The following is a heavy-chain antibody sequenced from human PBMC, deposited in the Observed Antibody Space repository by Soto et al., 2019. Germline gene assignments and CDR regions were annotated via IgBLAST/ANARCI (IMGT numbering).Heavy chain of an antibody. V-gene: IGHV1-18*01. J-gene: IGHJ6*03. CDR1: GYTFTSYG. Sequence: ASVKVSCKASGYTFTSYGISWVRQAPGQGPEWMGWISAYNGNTNYAQKLQGRVTMTTDTSTSTAYMELRSLRSDDTAVYYCARWIYYDFWSGYYPYMDVWGKGTTVTVSS. CDR3: ARWIYYDFWSGYYPYMDV. CDR2: ISAYNGNT. D-gene: IGHD3-3*01.